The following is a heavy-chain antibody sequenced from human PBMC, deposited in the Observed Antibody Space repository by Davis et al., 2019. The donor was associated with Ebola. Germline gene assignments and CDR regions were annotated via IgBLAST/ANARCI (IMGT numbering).Heavy chain of an antibody. J-gene: IGHJ4*02. D-gene: IGHD1-14*01. CDR1: GYTFTGYY. CDR3: AREPEQFDY. CDR2: INPNNNGT. Sequence: ASVKVSCKASGYTFTGYYMHWVRQAPGQGLEWMGWINPNNNGTKYAQKFQGRVTMTWDTSISTAYMELSGLTSDDTAVYYCAREPEQFDYWGQGTLVTVSS. V-gene: IGHV1-2*02.